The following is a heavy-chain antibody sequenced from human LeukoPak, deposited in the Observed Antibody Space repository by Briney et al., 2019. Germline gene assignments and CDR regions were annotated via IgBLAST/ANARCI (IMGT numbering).Heavy chain of an antibody. CDR1: GGTFSSYA. Sequence: SVKVSCKASGGTFSSYAISWVRQAPGQGLEWMGGIIPIFGTANYAQKFQGRVTITADKSTSTAYMELSSLRSEDTAVYYCARTPGPGLLAGVYYFDYWGQGTLVTVSS. D-gene: IGHD2-15*01. J-gene: IGHJ4*02. V-gene: IGHV1-69*06. CDR3: ARTPGPGLLAGVYYFDY. CDR2: IIPIFGTA.